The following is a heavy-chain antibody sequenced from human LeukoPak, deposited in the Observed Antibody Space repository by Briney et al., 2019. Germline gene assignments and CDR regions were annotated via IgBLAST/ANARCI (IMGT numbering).Heavy chain of an antibody. CDR2: IYYRGRT. Sequence: SETLSLTCSVSNASIISSSYSWGWIRQPPGKGLEWIWSIYYRGRTYYNPSLKIRVTISADTSKNQFSLNLNSVTASDTAVYYCARQKILDDNYDSSGYYVDQWGQGSLVTVSS. CDR3: ARQKILDDNYDSSGYYVDQ. CDR1: NASIISSSYS. D-gene: IGHD3-22*01. J-gene: IGHJ4*02. V-gene: IGHV4-39*01.